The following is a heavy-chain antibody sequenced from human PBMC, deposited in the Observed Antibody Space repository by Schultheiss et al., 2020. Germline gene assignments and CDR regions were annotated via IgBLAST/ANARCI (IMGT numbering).Heavy chain of an antibody. D-gene: IGHD2-2*01. Sequence: GGSLRLSCAASGFTFSSYGMHWVRQAPGKGLEWVAVIWYDGSNKYYADSVKGRFTISRDNAKNTLYLQMNSLRAEDTAVYYCARDSRVDCSSTSCYPWWFDPWGQGTMVTVSS. CDR1: GFTFSSYG. J-gene: IGHJ5*02. CDR3: ARDSRVDCSSTSCYPWWFDP. V-gene: IGHV3-33*01. CDR2: IWYDGSNK.